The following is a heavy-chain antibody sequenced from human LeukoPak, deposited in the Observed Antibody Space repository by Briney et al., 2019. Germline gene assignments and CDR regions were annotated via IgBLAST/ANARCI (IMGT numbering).Heavy chain of an antibody. CDR1: GGTFSSYA. CDR2: IIPIFGTA. Sequence: SVKVSCKASGGTFSSYAISWVRQAPGQGLEWMGGIIPIFGTANYAQKFQGRVTITADESTSTAYMELSSLRSEDTAVYNCARDHCSSTSCYLYFQHWGQGTLVTVSS. V-gene: IGHV1-69*01. D-gene: IGHD2-2*01. CDR3: ARDHCSSTSCYLYFQH. J-gene: IGHJ1*01.